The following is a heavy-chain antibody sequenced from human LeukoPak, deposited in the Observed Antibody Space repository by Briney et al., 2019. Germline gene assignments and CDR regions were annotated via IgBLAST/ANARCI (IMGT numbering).Heavy chain of an antibody. J-gene: IGHJ4*02. CDR1: GGSDTSTNW. Sequence: SETLSLTCGVSGGSDTSTNWWTWVRQPPGKGLEWIGEVHLDGRTNYNPSLKSRLTMSVDLSENHVSLKLTSVTAADTAVYYCAREGGFYRPLDYSGQGTLVTVSS. D-gene: IGHD3-3*01. CDR2: VHLDGRT. V-gene: IGHV4-4*02. CDR3: AREGGFYRPLDY.